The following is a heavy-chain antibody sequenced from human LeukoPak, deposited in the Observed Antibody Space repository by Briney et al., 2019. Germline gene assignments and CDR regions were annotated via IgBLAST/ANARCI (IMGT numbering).Heavy chain of an antibody. V-gene: IGHV3-11*04. J-gene: IGHJ4*02. CDR1: GFTFSDYY. CDR2: ISSSGNSI. CDR3: ARDQVSVAGTGIDY. D-gene: IGHD6-13*01. Sequence: GSLRLSCAASGFTFSDYYMSWIRQAPGKGLEWVSYISSSGNSISYADSVKGRFTISRDNAKNSLYLQMNSLRAEDTAVYYCARDQVSVAGTGIDYWGQGTLVTVSS.